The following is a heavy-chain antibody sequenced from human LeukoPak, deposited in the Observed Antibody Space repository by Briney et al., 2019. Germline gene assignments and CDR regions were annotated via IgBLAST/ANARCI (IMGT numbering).Heavy chain of an antibody. CDR3: ARQRSPGTDS. J-gene: IGHJ4*02. CDR1: GSTLSDYY. D-gene: IGHD1-1*01. V-gene: IGHV3-11*01. Sequence: PGGSLRLSCAASGSTLSDYYMSWIRQAPGRGLEWVSYISSSGSRIYYADSVKGRFTISRDNAKNSLFLQMDNLRSEDTALYYCARQRSPGTDSWGQGTPVTVSS. CDR2: ISSSGSRI.